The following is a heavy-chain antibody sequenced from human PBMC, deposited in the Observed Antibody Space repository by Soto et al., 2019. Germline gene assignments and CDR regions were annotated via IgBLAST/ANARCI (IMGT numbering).Heavy chain of an antibody. Sequence: GASVKVSFKASGYTFTSYYMHWLRQAPGQGLEWMGVINPSGGSTSYAQKFQGRVTMTRDTSTSTVYMELSSLRSEDTAVYYCARSEWATVTRNYFDYWGQGTLVTVSS. D-gene: IGHD4-17*01. CDR2: INPSGGST. J-gene: IGHJ4*02. V-gene: IGHV1-46*01. CDR3: ARSEWATVTRNYFDY. CDR1: GYTFTSYY.